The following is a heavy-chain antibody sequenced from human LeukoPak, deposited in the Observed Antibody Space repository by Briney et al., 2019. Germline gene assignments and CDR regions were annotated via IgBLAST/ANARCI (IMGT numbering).Heavy chain of an antibody. D-gene: IGHD2-15*01. CDR3: AREGYCSGGSCSNAFDI. CDR2: INPNSGGT. Sequence: ASVKVSCKASGYTFTGYYMHWVRQAPGQGLEWMGWINPNSGGTNYAQKFQGRVTMTRDTSISTAYMELSRLRSDDTAVYYCAREGYCSGGSCSNAFDIWGQGTMVTVSS. V-gene: IGHV1-2*02. CDR1: GYTFTGYY. J-gene: IGHJ3*02.